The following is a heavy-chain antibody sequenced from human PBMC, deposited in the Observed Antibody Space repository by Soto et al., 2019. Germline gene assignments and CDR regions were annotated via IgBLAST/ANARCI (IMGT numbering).Heavy chain of an antibody. D-gene: IGHD2-15*01. CDR1: GFTFSSYW. CDR2: IKQDGSEK. J-gene: IGHJ4*02. Sequence: GSLRLSCAASGFTFSSYWMSWVRQAPGKGLEWVANIKQDGSEKYYVDSVKGRFTISRDNAKNSLYLQMNSLRAEDTAVYYWARDYCSGGSCELDYWGQGTLVTVSS. CDR3: ARDYCSGGSCELDY. V-gene: IGHV3-7*01.